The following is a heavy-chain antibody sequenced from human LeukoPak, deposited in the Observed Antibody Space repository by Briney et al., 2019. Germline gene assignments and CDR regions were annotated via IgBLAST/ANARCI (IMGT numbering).Heavy chain of an antibody. V-gene: IGHV3-53*01. J-gene: IGHJ4*02. CDR1: GFTVSSNY. CDR3: ARGKAEYSSSWCVDY. Sequence: GGSLRLSCAASGFTVSSNYMSWVRQAPGKGLEWVSVIYSGGSTYYADSVKGRFTISRDNSKNTLYLQMNSLRAEDTAVYYCARGKAEYSSSWCVDYWGQGTLVTVSS. D-gene: IGHD6-13*01. CDR2: IYSGGST.